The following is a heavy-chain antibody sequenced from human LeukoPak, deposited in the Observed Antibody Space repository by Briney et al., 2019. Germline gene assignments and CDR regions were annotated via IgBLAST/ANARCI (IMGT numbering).Heavy chain of an antibody. D-gene: IGHD3-16*01. V-gene: IGHV3-7*01. CDR2: MNQDGSER. Sequence: GGSLRLSCAASGFTFSRFWMSWDRQAPQKGLEWVATMNQDGSERYYVDSVRGRFTISRDNAKNSLYLQMNSLRAEDTAVYYCARSGVAFAGVTSFGHWGQGTLVTVSS. CDR3: ARSGVAFAGVTSFGH. CDR1: GFTFSRFW. J-gene: IGHJ4*02.